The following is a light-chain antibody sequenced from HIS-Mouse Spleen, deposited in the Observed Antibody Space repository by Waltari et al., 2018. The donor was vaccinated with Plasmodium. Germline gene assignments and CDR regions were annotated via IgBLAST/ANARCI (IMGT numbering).Light chain of an antibody. CDR2: AAS. J-gene: IGKJ1*01. V-gene: IGKV1-39*01. CDR3: QQSYSTPWT. Sequence: DIQMTQSPSSLSASVGDRVTITCRASQSISSYLNWYQQKPRKATKLLIYAASSLQSGVPSRFSGSGSGTDFTLTISSLQPEDFATYYCQQSYSTPWTFGQGTKVEIK. CDR1: QSISSY.